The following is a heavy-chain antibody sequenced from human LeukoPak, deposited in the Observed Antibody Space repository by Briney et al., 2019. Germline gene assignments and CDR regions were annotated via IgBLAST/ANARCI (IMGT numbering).Heavy chain of an antibody. J-gene: IGHJ3*02. CDR1: GFTVSSNY. Sequence: GGSLRLSCAASGFTVSSNYMSWVRQAPGKGLEWVSVIYSGGSTYYADSVKGRFTISRDNSKNTLYLQMNSLRAEDTAVYYCARDQRTTVDAFDIWGQGTMVTVSS. D-gene: IGHD4-17*01. CDR3: ARDQRTTVDAFDI. V-gene: IGHV3-66*01. CDR2: IYSGGST.